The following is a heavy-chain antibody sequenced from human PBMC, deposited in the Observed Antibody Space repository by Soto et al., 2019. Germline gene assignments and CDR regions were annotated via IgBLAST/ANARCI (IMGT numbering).Heavy chain of an antibody. CDR3: ASCDVSVYSSGWYGLVEGGMDV. CDR1: GYTFTSYG. CDR2: ISAYNGNT. D-gene: IGHD6-19*01. J-gene: IGHJ6*04. Sequence: ASVKVSCKASGYTFTSYGISWVRQAPGQGLEWMGWISAYNGNTNYAQKLQGRVTMTTDTSTSTAYMELRSLRSDDTAVYYCASCDVSVYSSGWYGLVEGGMDVGGKGTTVTVSS. V-gene: IGHV1-18*01.